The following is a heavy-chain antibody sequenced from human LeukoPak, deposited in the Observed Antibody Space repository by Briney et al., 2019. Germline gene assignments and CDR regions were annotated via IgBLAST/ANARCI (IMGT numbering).Heavy chain of an antibody. D-gene: IGHD3-22*01. V-gene: IGHV4-61*02. CDR3: ARVTTGGYYNC. CDR2: IYTTGST. Sequence: SETLSLTCTVSGGSISSGAYYWTWIRQPAGKGLEWIGRIYTTGSTNYNPSLKSRFTMSTDTSKNQFSLKLSSVTAADTAVYYCARVTTGGYYNCWGEGTLVTVSS. CDR1: GGSISSGAYY. J-gene: IGHJ4*02.